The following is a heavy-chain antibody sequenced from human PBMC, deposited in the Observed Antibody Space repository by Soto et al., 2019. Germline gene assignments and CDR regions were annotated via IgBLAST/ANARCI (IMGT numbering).Heavy chain of an antibody. CDR1: GFTFSSYA. J-gene: IGHJ3*02. Sequence: EVQLLESGGGLVQPGGSLRLSCAASGFTFSSYAMSWVRQAPGKGLEWVSAISGSGGSTYYADSVKGRFTISRDNSKNTLYLQMNSLRAEDTAVNYCAKDWHGWDAFDIWGQGTMVTVSS. D-gene: IGHD6-19*01. CDR3: AKDWHGWDAFDI. V-gene: IGHV3-23*01. CDR2: ISGSGGST.